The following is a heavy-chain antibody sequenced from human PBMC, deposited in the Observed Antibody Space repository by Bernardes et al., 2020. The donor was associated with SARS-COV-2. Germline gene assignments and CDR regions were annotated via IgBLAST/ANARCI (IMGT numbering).Heavy chain of an antibody. Sequence: SETLSLTCTVSGGSISSYYWNWIRQPPGKGLEWIGSIYYSGSTNYNPSLKGRVTISVDTSKDQFSLRLTSVTAADTAVYYCARMLYYDVGTGFWGFDHWGQGNLVTVSS. J-gene: IGHJ4*02. CDR1: GGSISSYY. V-gene: IGHV4-59*01. CDR2: IYYSGST. CDR3: ARMLYYDVGTGFWGFDH. D-gene: IGHD3-16*01.